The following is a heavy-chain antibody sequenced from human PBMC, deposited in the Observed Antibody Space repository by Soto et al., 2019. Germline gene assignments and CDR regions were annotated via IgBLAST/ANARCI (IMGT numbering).Heavy chain of an antibody. D-gene: IGHD3-10*01. CDR2: INPNSGGT. CDR3: AREWGGGATDY. CDR1: GYTFTGYY. V-gene: IGHV1-2*04. J-gene: IGHJ4*02. Sequence: ASVKVSCKASGYTFTGYYMHWVRQAPGQGLEWMGWINPNSGGTNYAQKFQGWVTMTRNTSISTAYMELSRLRSEDTAVYYCAREWGGGATDYWGQGTLVTVSS.